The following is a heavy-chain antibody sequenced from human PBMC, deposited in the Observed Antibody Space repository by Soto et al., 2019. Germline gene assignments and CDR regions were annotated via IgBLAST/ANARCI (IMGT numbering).Heavy chain of an antibody. J-gene: IGHJ5*02. CDR3: ARDSPYSSSWYDLNWFDP. Sequence: EVQLVESGGGLVQPGGSLRLSCAASGFTFSSYSMNWVRQAPGKGLEWVSYISSSSSTIYYADSVKGRFTISRDNAKNSLYLQMNSLRDEDTAVYYCARDSPYSSSWYDLNWFDPWGLGTLVTVSS. CDR1: GFTFSSYS. V-gene: IGHV3-48*02. CDR2: ISSSSSTI. D-gene: IGHD6-13*01.